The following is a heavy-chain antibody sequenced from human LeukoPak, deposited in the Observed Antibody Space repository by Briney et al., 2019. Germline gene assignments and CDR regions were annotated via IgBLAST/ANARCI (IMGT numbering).Heavy chain of an antibody. CDR1: GFTFSGYG. CDR2: ISGSGGST. V-gene: IGHV3-23*01. Sequence: GGSLRLSCAASGFTFSGYGIHWVRQAPGKGLEWVSAISGSGGSTYYADSVKGRFTISRDNSKNTLYLQMNSLRAEDTAVYYCAKDGPYYYDSSGRGWGQGTLVTVSS. D-gene: IGHD3-22*01. J-gene: IGHJ4*02. CDR3: AKDGPYYYDSSGRG.